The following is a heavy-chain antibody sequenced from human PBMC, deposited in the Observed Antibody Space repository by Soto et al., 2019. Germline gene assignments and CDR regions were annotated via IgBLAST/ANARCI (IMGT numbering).Heavy chain of an antibody. CDR2: VRVSDSRT. V-gene: IGHV3-23*01. Sequence: EVQLLESGGGLVQPGGSLRLSCVASGIIFGSYDMSWVRQAPGKGLEWVSAVRVSDSRTFYADSVRGRFTISRDNSKNTLYLQMNSLRAEDAAVYYCAQFHGLGIYSPWFDPWGQGTLITVSS. J-gene: IGHJ5*02. CDR3: AQFHGLGIYSPWFDP. D-gene: IGHD3-10*01. CDR1: GIIFGSYD.